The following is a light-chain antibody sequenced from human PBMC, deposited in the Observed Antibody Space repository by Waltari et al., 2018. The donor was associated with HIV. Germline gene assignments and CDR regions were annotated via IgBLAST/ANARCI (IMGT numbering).Light chain of an antibody. J-gene: IGLJ2*01. Sequence: QSALPQPHSVSGSPGQSVTISCTGTSSAIGGYNYVSWYRQFPGKAPSVIIHDVNKRPSGVPDRFSGSKSGNTASLTISGLQTDDEADYYCCSYAGNSDVVFGGGTTLTVL. CDR3: CSYAGNSDVV. V-gene: IGLV2-11*01. CDR1: SSAIGGYNY. CDR2: DVN.